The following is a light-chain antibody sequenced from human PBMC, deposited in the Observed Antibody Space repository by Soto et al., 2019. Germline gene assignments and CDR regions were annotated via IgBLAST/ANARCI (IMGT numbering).Light chain of an antibody. CDR2: GNN. J-gene: IGLJ1*01. CDR3: QSYDSTLSGLYV. V-gene: IGLV1-40*01. Sequence: QSVLTQPPSMSGAPGQRVTISCTGTSANIGAGYDVHWYQQLPGMAPKLLIYGNNKRPSGVPDRFSGSKSGTSASLAITGLHAEDVADYYCQSYDSTLSGLYVLGTGTKLTVL. CDR1: SANIGAGYD.